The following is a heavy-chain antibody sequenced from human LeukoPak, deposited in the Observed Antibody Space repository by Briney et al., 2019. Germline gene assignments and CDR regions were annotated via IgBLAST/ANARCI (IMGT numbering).Heavy chain of an antibody. D-gene: IGHD3-10*01. CDR2: IRYDGSNK. J-gene: IGHJ4*02. CDR3: ARSGPSVLWSKSFDY. CDR1: GFTFSSYG. V-gene: IGHV3-30*02. Sequence: PGGSLRLSCAASGFTFSSYGMHWVRQAPGKGLEWVAFIRYDGSNKYYADSVQGRFTISRDNSKNTLFLQMDNLRADDTATYYCARSGPSVLWSKSFDYWGQGALVTVSS.